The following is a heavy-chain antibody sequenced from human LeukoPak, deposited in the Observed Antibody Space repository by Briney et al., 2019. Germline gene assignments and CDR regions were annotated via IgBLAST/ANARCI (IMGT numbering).Heavy chain of an antibody. D-gene: IGHD2-8*01. Sequence: GGSLRLSCAASGFNFNTYGMHWVRQSPGKGLEWVAVIWHDGSDEYYADSVKGRFTISRDNSKSLVYLQMDSLRDEDTAVYYCAGEVVRDVSGVDYTWLDPWGQGTLVFVS. J-gene: IGHJ5*02. CDR2: IWHDGSDE. V-gene: IGHV3-33*01. CDR3: AGEVVRDVSGVDYTWLDP. CDR1: GFNFNTYG.